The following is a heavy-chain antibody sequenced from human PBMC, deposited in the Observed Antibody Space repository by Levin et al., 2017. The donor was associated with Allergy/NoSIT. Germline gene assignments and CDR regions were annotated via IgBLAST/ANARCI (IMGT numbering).Heavy chain of an antibody. CDR2: IHYNGNT. Sequence: ASETLSLTCTVSGGSISSSSYYWGWIRQPPGKGLEWIGTIHYNGNTYYNPSLKSRVTISVDTSKSQFSLNLSSVTAADTAMYDCARHGGYISAAIYFDCWGQGTLVTVSS. D-gene: IGHD6-13*01. J-gene: IGHJ4*02. CDR1: GGSISSSSYY. V-gene: IGHV4-39*01. CDR3: ARHGGYISAAIYFDC.